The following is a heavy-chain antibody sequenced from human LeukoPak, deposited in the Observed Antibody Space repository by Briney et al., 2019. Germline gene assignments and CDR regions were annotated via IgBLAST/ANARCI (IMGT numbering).Heavy chain of an antibody. CDR1: GGSFSGYY. J-gene: IGHJ2*01. CDR2: IYYSGST. Sequence: SETLSLTCAVYGGSFSGYYWSWIQQPPGKGLEWIGYIYYSGSTNYNPSLKSRVTISVDTSKDQFSLKLSSVTAADTAVYYCARVPFLTGYHRHWYFDLWGRGTLVTVSS. V-gene: IGHV4-59*01. CDR3: ARVPFLTGYHRHWYFDL. D-gene: IGHD3-9*01.